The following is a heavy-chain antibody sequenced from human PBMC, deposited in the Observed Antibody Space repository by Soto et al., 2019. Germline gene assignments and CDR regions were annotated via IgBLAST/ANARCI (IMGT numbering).Heavy chain of an antibody. D-gene: IGHD3-22*01. Sequence: EVPLVESGGGLVQPGGSLRLSCAASGFTFSSYSMNWVRQAPGKGLEWVSYISSSSSTIYYADSVKGRFTISRDNAKNSLYLQMNSLRDEDTAVYYCARSYDREPDYYYYGMDVWGQGTTVTVSS. V-gene: IGHV3-48*02. CDR2: ISSSSSTI. CDR3: ARSYDREPDYYYYGMDV. J-gene: IGHJ6*02. CDR1: GFTFSSYS.